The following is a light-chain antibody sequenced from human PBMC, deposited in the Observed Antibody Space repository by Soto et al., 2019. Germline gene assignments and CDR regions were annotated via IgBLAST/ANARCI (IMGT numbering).Light chain of an antibody. CDR1: QSISRD. CDR2: GAC. J-gene: IGKJ1*01. Sequence: IVLTQPPGTLSSSPGERTPLSSRASQSISRDLAWYQQEPGEGPRRLIYGACIRATGTPDRVSGSGSGIDFTLTIDRLEPEDFALYYCHEYFISPPTLGQGTKVDIK. V-gene: IGKV3-20*01. CDR3: HEYFISPPT.